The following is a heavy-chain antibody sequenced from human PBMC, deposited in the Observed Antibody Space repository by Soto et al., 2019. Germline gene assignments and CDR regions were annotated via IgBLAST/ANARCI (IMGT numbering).Heavy chain of an antibody. V-gene: IGHV1-18*01. D-gene: IGHD2-2*01. Sequence: HVQLVQSGDEVMKPRASVKVSCKAPGYIFSSVVISWVRQVPGQGLEWMGWINTYTGDTNYAQKFQGRVTMTTDTSTSTAYMELRSLISDDTVVYYCARGYCSFASCALDFWGQGTLVTVSS. J-gene: IGHJ4*02. CDR1: GYIFSSVV. CDR2: INTYTGDT. CDR3: ARGYCSFASCALDF.